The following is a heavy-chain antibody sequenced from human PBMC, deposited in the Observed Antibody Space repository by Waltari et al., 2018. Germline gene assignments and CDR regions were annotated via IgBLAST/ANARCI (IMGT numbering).Heavy chain of an antibody. V-gene: IGHV1-69*12. CDR1: GDTFSTYT. J-gene: IGHJ4*02. D-gene: IGHD5-18*01. Sequence: QVQLLQSGAEVKKPGSSVRVSCKASGDTFSTYTFAWVRQAPGQGLEWVGGIIPYLGTPNYARDFQGRVTIPADESTRTAYRELSSLRSEDTAIYYCARTKGAMGSQYFFDYWGQGTLVTVSS. CDR3: ARTKGAMGSQYFFDY. CDR2: IIPYLGTP.